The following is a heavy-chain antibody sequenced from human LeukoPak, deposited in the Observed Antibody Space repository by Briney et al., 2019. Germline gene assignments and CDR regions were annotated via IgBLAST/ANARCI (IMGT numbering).Heavy chain of an antibody. D-gene: IGHD4/OR15-4a*01. CDR2: IYYSGST. J-gene: IGHJ5*02. CDR3: ARVGTDYGASVNWFDP. CDR1: GGSISSGGYY. V-gene: IGHV4-31*03. Sequence: SETLSLTCTVSGGSISSGGYYWSWIRQHPGKGLEWIGYIYYSGSTYYNPSLKSRVTISVDTSKNQFSLKLSSVTAADTAVYYCARVGTDYGASVNWFDPWGQGTLVTVS.